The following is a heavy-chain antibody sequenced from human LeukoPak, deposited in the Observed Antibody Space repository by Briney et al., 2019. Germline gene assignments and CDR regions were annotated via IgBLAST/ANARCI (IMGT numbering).Heavy chain of an antibody. V-gene: IGHV3-30*04. J-gene: IGHJ4*02. CDR1: GFTFSTYA. Sequence: GRALRLWCAASGFTFSTYAMRWVRQAPGKGLEWVAVFSYDGSNKYYADSVKGRFTISRDNSKNTLYLQMNSLRPEDTAIYYCARDPKDLVTGLDYWGQGTLVTVA. CDR3: ARDPKDLVTGLDY. CDR2: FSYDGSNK. D-gene: IGHD3-9*01.